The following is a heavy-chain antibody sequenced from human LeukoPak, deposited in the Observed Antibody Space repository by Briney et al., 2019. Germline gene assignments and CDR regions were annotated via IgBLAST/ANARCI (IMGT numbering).Heavy chain of an antibody. J-gene: IGHJ4*02. V-gene: IGHV3-7*01. CDR3: ARGGTQSPID. CDR2: VKEDGSAT. D-gene: IGHD2/OR15-2a*01. Sequence: GGSLRLSCAASGFTFSSDWMIWLRQAPEKGLEWVANVKEDGSATYYVDSVKGRFTISRDNAKNSLYLQMNSLRVEDTAVYYCARGGTQSPIDWGPGTLVTVSS. CDR1: GFTFSSDW.